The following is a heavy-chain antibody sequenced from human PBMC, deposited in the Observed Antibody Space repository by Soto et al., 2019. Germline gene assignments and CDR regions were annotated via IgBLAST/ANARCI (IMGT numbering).Heavy chain of an antibody. CDR2: ISDDGSTA. V-gene: IGHV3-74*01. CDR1: GFTFSAYW. Sequence: PGESLKISCAVSGFTFSAYWMHWVRQVPGKGLTWVSRISDDGSTATYADSVKGRFIISRDNAKNSLYLEMNTLRADDSGLYYCAGGPRVSSNDRGAHWGRGTLVTVSS. D-gene: IGHD6-6*01. J-gene: IGHJ4*02. CDR3: AGGPRVSSNDRGAH.